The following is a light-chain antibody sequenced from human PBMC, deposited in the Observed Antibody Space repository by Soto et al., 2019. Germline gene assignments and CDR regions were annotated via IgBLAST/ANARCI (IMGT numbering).Light chain of an antibody. J-gene: IGKJ1*01. CDR1: QSISSW. V-gene: IGKV1-5*03. CDR2: KAS. Sequence: DIQMTQSPSTLSASVGDRVTITCRASQSISSWLAWYQQKPGKAPKLLIYKASSLESGVPSRFSGSGYGTEFTLTISSLQPDDFATYYCQHPGTFGQGTQVEIK. CDR3: QHPGT.